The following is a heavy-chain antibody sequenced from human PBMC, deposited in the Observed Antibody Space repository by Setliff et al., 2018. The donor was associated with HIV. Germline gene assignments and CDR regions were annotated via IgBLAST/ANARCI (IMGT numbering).Heavy chain of an antibody. D-gene: IGHD3-3*01. CDR2: ITPNSGGT. J-gene: IGHJ4*02. V-gene: IGHV1-2*02. CDR3: AGVSSQFSEWRKDYFEY. CDR1: GYSLTDSY. Sequence: ASVKVSCKASGYSLTDSYIHWVRQAPGQGLEWMGWITPNSGGTEYAGKFQGRVTLTRDTSISTAYMEVTRLTSDDTAVYYCAGVSSQFSEWRKDYFEYWGRGSLVTVSS.